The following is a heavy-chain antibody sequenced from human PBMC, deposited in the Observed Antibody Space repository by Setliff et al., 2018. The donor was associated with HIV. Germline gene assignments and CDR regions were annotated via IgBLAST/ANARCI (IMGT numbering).Heavy chain of an antibody. Sequence: PSETLSLTCTVSGGSISSSSYYWGWISQPPGKGLEWIGSIYYSGSTYYNPSLKSRVTISVDTSENQFSLKLSSVTAADTAVYYCARHPPPEVRGDVTDYWGQGTLVTVSS. CDR2: IYYSGST. V-gene: IGHV4-39*01. D-gene: IGHD3-10*01. CDR1: GGSISSSSYY. J-gene: IGHJ4*02. CDR3: ARHPPPEVRGDVTDY.